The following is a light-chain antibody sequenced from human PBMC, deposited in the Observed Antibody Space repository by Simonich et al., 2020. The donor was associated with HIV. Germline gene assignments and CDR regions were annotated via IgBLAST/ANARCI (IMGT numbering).Light chain of an antibody. CDR2: AAS. V-gene: IGKV1-39*01. CDR1: QSSSSY. J-gene: IGKJ2*01. Sequence: DIQMTQSPSSLSASVVDRVTITCRASQSSSSYLTWYQQKPGKAPKLLIYAASSLESGVPARFSGSGSGTDFTLTISSLQPEDFATYYCQQSYSTPMYTFGQGTKLEIK. CDR3: QQSYSTPMYT.